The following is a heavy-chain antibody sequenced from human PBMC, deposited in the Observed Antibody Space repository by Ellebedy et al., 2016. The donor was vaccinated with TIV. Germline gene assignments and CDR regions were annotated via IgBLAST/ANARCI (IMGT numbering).Heavy chain of an antibody. CDR2: IYNSGST. CDR1: GGSVSSRSYY. J-gene: IGHJ4*02. V-gene: IGHV4-61*01. CDR3: ARKYYYGSGSLD. D-gene: IGHD3-10*01. Sequence: MPSETLSLTCTVSGGSVSSRSYYWSWIRQPRGRGLEWIGYIYNSGSTNYNPSLKSRVTISVDTSKNQFPLKLSSVNAADTAVYYCARKYYYGSGSLDWGQGTLVTVSS.